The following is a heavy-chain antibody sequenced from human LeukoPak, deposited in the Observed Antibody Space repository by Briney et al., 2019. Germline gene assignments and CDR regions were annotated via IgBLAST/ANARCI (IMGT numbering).Heavy chain of an antibody. CDR2: ISDSAAKT. V-gene: IGHV3-23*01. D-gene: IGHD3-22*01. CDR3: AKEGDYYDSSGYYG. CDR1: GFTFSNFA. Sequence: GGSLRLSCEVSGFTFSNFAMSWVRQAPGKGLEWISAISDSAAKTYYADSVKGRFTISRDNAKNTVFLQMNSLRAEDTALYYCAKEGDYYDSSGYYGWGQGTLVTVSS. J-gene: IGHJ4*02.